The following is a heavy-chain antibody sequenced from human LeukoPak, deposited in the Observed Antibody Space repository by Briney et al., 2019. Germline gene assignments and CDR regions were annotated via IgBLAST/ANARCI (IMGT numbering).Heavy chain of an antibody. Sequence: GGSLRLSCAASGFTFSTYGMSWVRQAPGKGLEWVSAISGSGDSTYYADSVKGRFTISRDNAKNSLYLQMNSLRAEDTAVYYCASSYGSGSYDYWGQGTLVTVSS. D-gene: IGHD3-10*01. CDR1: GFTFSTYG. CDR3: ASSYGSGSYDY. V-gene: IGHV3-23*01. J-gene: IGHJ4*02. CDR2: ISGSGDST.